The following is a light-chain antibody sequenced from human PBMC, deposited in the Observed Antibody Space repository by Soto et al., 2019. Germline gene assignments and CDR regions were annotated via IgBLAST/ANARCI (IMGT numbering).Light chain of an antibody. CDR2: GAS. Sequence: DIQMTQSPSSLSASVGDRVTITCRASQSISSYLNWYQQKPGKAPKLLIYGASSLQSGVPSRFSGSGSGTDFTLTISSLQPEDFATYYCQQRYSTPITFGQGTRLEIK. CDR3: QQRYSTPIT. V-gene: IGKV1-39*01. J-gene: IGKJ5*01. CDR1: QSISSY.